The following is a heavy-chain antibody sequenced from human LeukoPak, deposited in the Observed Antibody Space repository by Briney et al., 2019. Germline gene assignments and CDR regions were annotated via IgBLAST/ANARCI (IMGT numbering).Heavy chain of an antibody. J-gene: IGHJ4*02. CDR3: SSNREPRASPVWDY. D-gene: IGHD1-14*01. V-gene: IGHV3-23*01. Sequence: GGSLRLSCTGSKFPFNTYAMTWVRQAPGKGLEWVATISGNGDNTYYPDSLKGRFTVSRDNSKKTFFLHMRGLRIDDTAMYYCSSNREPRASPVWDYWGQGTLVTVSS. CDR1: KFPFNTYA. CDR2: ISGNGDNT.